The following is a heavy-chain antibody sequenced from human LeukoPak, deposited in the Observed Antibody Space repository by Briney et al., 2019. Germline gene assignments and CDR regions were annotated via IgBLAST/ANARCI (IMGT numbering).Heavy chain of an antibody. CDR2: INPNSGGT. D-gene: IGHD3-9*01. V-gene: IGHV1-2*02. CDR3: ARDYDILTGQNWFDP. Sequence: GASVKVSCKASGGTFTNYAINWVRQAPGQGLEWMGWINPNSGGTNYAQKFQGRVTMTRDTSISTVYMELSRLRSDDTAVYYCARDYDILTGQNWFDPWGQGTLVTVSS. CDR1: GGTFTNYA. J-gene: IGHJ5*02.